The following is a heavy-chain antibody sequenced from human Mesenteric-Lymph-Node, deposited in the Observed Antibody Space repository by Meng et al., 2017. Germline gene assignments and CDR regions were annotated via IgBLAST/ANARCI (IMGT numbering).Heavy chain of an antibody. CDR1: GFTFSDYY. J-gene: IGHJ6*02. CDR3: ARDHLPTIVVVVAALGMDV. V-gene: IGHV3-11*04. D-gene: IGHD2-15*01. CDR2: ISSSGSTI. Sequence: GESLKISCAVSGFTFSDYYMSWIRQAPGKGLEWVSYISSSGSTIYYADSVKGRFTISRDNAKNSLYLQMNSLRAEDTAVYYCARDHLPTIVVVVAALGMDVWGQGTTVTVSS.